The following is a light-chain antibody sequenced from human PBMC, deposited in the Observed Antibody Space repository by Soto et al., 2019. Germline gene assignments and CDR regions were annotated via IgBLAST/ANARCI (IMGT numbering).Light chain of an antibody. CDR1: QTVTTRY. V-gene: IGKV3-20*01. CDR2: AAS. Sequence: ESVLTQSPGTLSLSPGEEAPPSCRASQTVTTRYLAWYQQRPGQSPRLLIYAASTRATGIPDRFSGGGSGTDFTLSISRLKPEDFAVYYCHQYDNSPQTFGQGTKVDIK. J-gene: IGKJ1*01. CDR3: HQYDNSPQT.